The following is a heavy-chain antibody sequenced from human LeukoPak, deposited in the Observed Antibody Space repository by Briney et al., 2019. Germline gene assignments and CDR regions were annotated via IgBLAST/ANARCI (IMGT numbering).Heavy chain of an antibody. CDR3: ARELVVPAAMRGYYYYYGMDV. V-gene: IGHV1-18*01. CDR1: GYXFTSYG. Sequence: ASVKVSCKSSGYXFTSYGISWVRQAPGQGLEWMGWISGNNGNTNYAQKFQGRVTMTTETSTSTAYMELRSLRSDDTAVYYCARELVVPAAMRGYYYYYGMDVWGQGTTVTVSS. CDR2: ISGNNGNT. D-gene: IGHD2-2*01. J-gene: IGHJ6*02.